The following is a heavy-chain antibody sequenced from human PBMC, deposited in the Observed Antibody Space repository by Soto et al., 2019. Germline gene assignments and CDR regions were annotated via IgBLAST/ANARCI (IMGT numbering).Heavy chain of an antibody. J-gene: IGHJ4*02. Sequence: QVQLVQSGAEVKKPGSSVKVSCKASGGTLSSYDINWVRQAPGQGLEWMGGIIPISGAANYAQKFQGRVNVTADESTSTAYMELSSLRSEDTAVYYCVFTEYVGSAYFSGYFASWGQGTLVTVSS. D-gene: IGHD3-22*01. CDR1: GGTLSSYD. CDR2: IIPISGAA. V-gene: IGHV1-69*12. CDR3: VFTEYVGSAYFSGYFAS.